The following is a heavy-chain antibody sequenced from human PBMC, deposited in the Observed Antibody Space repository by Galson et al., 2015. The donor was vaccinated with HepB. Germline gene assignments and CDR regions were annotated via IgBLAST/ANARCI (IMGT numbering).Heavy chain of an antibody. CDR3: AILDSTGSPVPSWFDP. V-gene: IGHV3-48*03. CDR2: ISSSGSTI. D-gene: IGHD3-10*01. CDR1: GFTFSSYE. J-gene: IGHJ5*02. Sequence: PLRLSCAASGFTFSSYEMNRVRQAPGKGLEWVSYISSSGSTIYYADSVKGRFTISRDNAKNSLYLQMNSLRAEDTAVYYCAILDSTGSPVPSWFDPWGQGTLVTVSS.